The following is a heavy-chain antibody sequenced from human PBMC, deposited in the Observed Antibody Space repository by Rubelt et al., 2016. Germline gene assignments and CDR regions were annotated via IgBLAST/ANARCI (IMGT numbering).Heavy chain of an antibody. CDR1: GGSFSGYL. Sequence: QVQLQQWGAGLLKPSETLSLTCAVYGGSFSGYLWNWIRQPPGKGLEWIGEIHHNGRTIYNPSLTSRVTMSVDTSKNPFSRDRDSVTATETAVLSCARRRTTLGGDFYFDSWGQGLLVTVSS. D-gene: IGHD1-14*01. J-gene: IGHJ4*02. CDR2: IHHNGRT. CDR3: ARRRTTLGGDFYFDS. V-gene: IGHV4-34*01.